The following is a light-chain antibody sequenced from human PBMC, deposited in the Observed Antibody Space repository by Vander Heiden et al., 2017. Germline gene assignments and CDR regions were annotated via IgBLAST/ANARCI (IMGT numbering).Light chain of an antibody. CDR3: QYYPSFLT. J-gene: IGKJ4*01. V-gene: IGKV3-20*01. Sequence: EIVLTQSPGTLSLSPGERATLSCRASQSASSGYLAWHQQRPGQPPRLLIYGASSRATSTPDRFSGSGSGTDFTLTISRLEPEDFAVYYCQYYPSFLTFGGGTKVEIK. CDR2: GAS. CDR1: QSASSGY.